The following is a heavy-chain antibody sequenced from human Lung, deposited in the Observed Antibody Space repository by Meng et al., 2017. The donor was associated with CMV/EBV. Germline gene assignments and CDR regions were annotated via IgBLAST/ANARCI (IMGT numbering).Heavy chain of an antibody. V-gene: IGHV1-18*01. Sequence: ASVXVSXKASGYTFTSYGISWVRQAPGQGLEWMGLINAYYGNTNYAQKFQGRVTMTTDTFTRTAYMELSSLRSEDTAVYYCARDWELVTLEGDYWGQGTLVTVSS. CDR2: INAYYGNT. CDR1: GYTFTSYG. CDR3: ARDWELVTLEGDY. D-gene: IGHD3-10*01. J-gene: IGHJ4*02.